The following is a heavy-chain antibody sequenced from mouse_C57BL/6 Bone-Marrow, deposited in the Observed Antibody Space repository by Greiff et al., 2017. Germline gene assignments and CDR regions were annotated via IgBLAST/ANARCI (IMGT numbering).Heavy chain of an antibody. CDR3: ARGIYYDYDVDWYFDV. V-gene: IGHV2-2*01. D-gene: IGHD2-4*01. CDR2: IWSGGST. Sequence: VKLVESGPGLVQPSQSLSITCTVSGFSLTSYGVHWVRQSPGKGLEWLGVIWSGGSTDYNAAFISRLSISKDNSKSQVFFKMNSLQADDTAIYYCARGIYYDYDVDWYFDVWGTGTTVTVSS. CDR1: GFSLTSYG. J-gene: IGHJ1*03.